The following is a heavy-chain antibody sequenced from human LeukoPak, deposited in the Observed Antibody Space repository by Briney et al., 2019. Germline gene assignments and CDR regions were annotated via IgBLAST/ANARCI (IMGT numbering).Heavy chain of an antibody. V-gene: IGHV4-39*07. J-gene: IGHJ4*02. Sequence: SETLSLTCTVSGGSISSSSYYWGWIRQPPGKGLEWIGSIYYSGSTYYNPSLKSRVTISVDTSKNQFSLKLSSVTAADTAVYYCARARGVYCSSNSCYGYYFDYWGQGTLVTVSS. D-gene: IGHD2-2*01. CDR1: GGSISSSSYY. CDR2: IYYSGST. CDR3: ARARGVYCSSNSCYGYYFDY.